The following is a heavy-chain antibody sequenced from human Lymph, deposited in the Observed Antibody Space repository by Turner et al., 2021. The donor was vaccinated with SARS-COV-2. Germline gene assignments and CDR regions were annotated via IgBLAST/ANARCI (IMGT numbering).Heavy chain of an antibody. V-gene: IGHV1-2*02. Sequence: HVQLVQSGAEVKKPGPAVTVAGMASGYTFPGYYKHWVRQAPGQGLEWMGWSNPSSDGTNYAQKFQGRVTMTRDTSISTDYMELSRLRSDDTAVYYCARSRDLQSMVRGVEPFDYWGQGTLVTVSS. CDR3: ARSRDLQSMVRGVEPFDY. CDR1: GYTFPGYY. J-gene: IGHJ4*02. CDR2: SNPSSDGT. D-gene: IGHD3-10*01.